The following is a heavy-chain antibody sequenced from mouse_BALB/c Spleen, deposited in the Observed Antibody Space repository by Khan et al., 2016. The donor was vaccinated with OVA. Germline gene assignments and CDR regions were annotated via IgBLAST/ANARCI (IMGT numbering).Heavy chain of an antibody. CDR2: ISSAGTYT. J-gene: IGHJ3*01. CDR1: GFTFSTFV. CDR3: TSDNYGWFAY. V-gene: IGHV5-9-1*01. D-gene: IGHD1-1*02. Sequence: EVELVESGGGLVKPGGSLKLSCSASGFTFSTFVMSWVRQTPEKRLEWVATISSAGTYTYYSDSVKGRFTISRDNAKNTLYLQMNSLRSEDTAMYYCTSDNYGWFAYWGQGTLVTVSA.